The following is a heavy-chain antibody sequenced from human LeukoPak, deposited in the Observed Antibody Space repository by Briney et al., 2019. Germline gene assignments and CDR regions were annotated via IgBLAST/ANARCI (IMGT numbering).Heavy chain of an antibody. V-gene: IGHV3-23*01. J-gene: IGHJ4*02. Sequence: GGSLRLSCAASGFTFSSYAMSWVRQAPGKGLEWVSGISGNGGSTYYADSVKGRFTISRDNSKNTLCLQMNSLRAEDTAVYYCAKGSEIAAAGLWGYFDYWGQGTLVTVSS. CDR2: ISGNGGST. D-gene: IGHD6-13*01. CDR3: AKGSEIAAAGLWGYFDY. CDR1: GFTFSSYA.